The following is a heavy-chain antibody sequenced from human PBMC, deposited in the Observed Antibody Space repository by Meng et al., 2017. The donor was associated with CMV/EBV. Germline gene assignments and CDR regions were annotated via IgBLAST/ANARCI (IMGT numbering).Heavy chain of an antibody. Sequence: GGSLKISCAASGFTFSSYSMNWVRQAPGKGLEWVSYISSSSSTIYYADSVKGRFTISRDNAKNSLYLQMNSLRAEDTAVYYCARDSPGRYCSGGSCYYYYYGMDVWGQGTTVTVSS. D-gene: IGHD2-15*01. J-gene: IGHJ6*02. CDR3: ARDSPGRYCSGGSCYYYYYGMDV. CDR2: ISSSSSTI. V-gene: IGHV3-48*04. CDR1: GFTFSSYS.